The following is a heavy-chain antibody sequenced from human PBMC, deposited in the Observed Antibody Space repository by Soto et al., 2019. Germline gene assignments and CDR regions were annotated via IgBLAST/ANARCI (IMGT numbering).Heavy chain of an antibody. J-gene: IGHJ4*02. CDR2: MNAGNGNR. D-gene: IGHD3-22*01. Sequence: XSGKVSFQGSVYTLPNYALHGVRQARGQRLEWMGRMNAGNGNRKYSPKFLGRVTITKNASARTAYKVLSSLRAEDTAVYYGAREGRGYYYTFDYWGQGTLVTVSS. CDR3: AREGRGYYYTFDY. V-gene: IGHV1-3*01. CDR1: VYTLPNYA.